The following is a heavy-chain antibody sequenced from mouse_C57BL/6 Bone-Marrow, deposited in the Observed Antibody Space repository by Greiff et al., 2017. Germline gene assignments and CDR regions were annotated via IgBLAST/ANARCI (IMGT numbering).Heavy chain of an antibody. CDR2: ISYSGST. Sequence: EVQLQESGPGLAKPSQTLSITCSVTGYSITSDNWNWIRKFPGKNLAYMGYISYSGSTYYNPSLKSRISITRDTSNNQYYLQLNSVTTWYTATYDCSIGVGVAYWGQGTLVTVSA. CDR1: GYSITSDN. CDR3: SIGVGVAY. V-gene: IGHV3-8*01. D-gene: IGHD2-14*01. J-gene: IGHJ3*01.